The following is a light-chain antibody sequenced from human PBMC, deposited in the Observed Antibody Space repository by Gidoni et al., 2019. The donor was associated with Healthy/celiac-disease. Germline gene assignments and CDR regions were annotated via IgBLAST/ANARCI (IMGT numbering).Light chain of an antibody. J-gene: IGKJ2*01. CDR2: AAS. V-gene: IGKV1-39*01. CDR3: QQSYSSPMYT. CDR1: QSISSY. Sequence: QMTQSPASLSASVGDRVTITCRASQSISSYLNWYQQKPGKAPKLLIYAASSWQSGVPSRFSGSGSGTEFTLTISSLQPEDFATYYCQQSYSSPMYTFGQGTKLEIK.